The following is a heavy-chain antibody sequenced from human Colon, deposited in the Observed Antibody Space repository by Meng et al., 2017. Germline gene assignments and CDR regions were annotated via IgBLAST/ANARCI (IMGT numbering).Heavy chain of an antibody. CDR3: ARHSTGVFDY. J-gene: IGHJ4*02. V-gene: IGHV5-51*01. Sequence: GGSLRLSCKGSGYSFTSYWIGWVRQMPGKGLEWMGIIYPGDSDTRYSSSFQGQVTISADKSISTAYLQRSSLKASDTAMYYCARHSTGVFDYWGQGTLVTVSS. CDR2: IYPGDSDT. CDR1: GYSFTSYW.